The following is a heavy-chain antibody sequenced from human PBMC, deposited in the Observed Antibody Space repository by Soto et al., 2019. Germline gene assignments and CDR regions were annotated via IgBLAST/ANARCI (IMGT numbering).Heavy chain of an antibody. CDR2: IYPGDSDT. V-gene: IGHV5-51*01. CDR3: ARLRRITIFGVVIQFDY. D-gene: IGHD3-3*01. Sequence: PGESLKISCKGSGYSFTSSWIGWVRQMPGKGLEWMGIIYPGDSDTRYSPSFQGQVTISADKSISTAYLQWSSLKASDTAMYYCARLRRITIFGVVIQFDYWGQGTLVTVSS. CDR1: GYSFTSSW. J-gene: IGHJ4*02.